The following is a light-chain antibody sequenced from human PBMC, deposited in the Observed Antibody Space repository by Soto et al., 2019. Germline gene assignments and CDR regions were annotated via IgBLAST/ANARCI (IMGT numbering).Light chain of an antibody. CDR2: GAS. V-gene: IGKV3-20*01. Sequence: EIVMTQSPATLSVSPGERATLSCRASQSVSGTYLAWYQQKPGQAPSLLIYGASSRATGIPDRFSGSGSGTDFTLTISRLEPEDFAVYYCQQYGSSPNTFGQGTRLEI. CDR1: QSVSGTY. J-gene: IGKJ5*01. CDR3: QQYGSSPNT.